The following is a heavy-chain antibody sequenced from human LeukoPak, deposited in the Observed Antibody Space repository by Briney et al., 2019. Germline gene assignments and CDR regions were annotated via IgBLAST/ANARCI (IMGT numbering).Heavy chain of an antibody. V-gene: IGHV3-9*01. CDR3: AKGGRYCSGGNCYSFDY. J-gene: IGHJ4*02. Sequence: PGRSLRLSCAASGFTFDDYAMHWVRQAPGKGLEWVSGISWNSGSIGYADSVKGRFTISRDNAKNSLYLQMNSLRAEDTALYYCAKGGRYCSGGNCYSFDYWGQGTLVTVSS. D-gene: IGHD2-15*01. CDR1: GFTFDDYA. CDR2: ISWNSGSI.